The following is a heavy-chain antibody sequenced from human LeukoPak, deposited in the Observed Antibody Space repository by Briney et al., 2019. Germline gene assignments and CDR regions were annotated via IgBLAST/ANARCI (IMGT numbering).Heavy chain of an antibody. Sequence: GGSLRLSCAASGFTFSPYWMHWVRQVPAKGLVWVSDINSDGTITHYADSVKGRFTVSRDNAQDTLYLQMNSLRAEDTAVYYCARGTALQDYWGQGTLVTVSS. D-gene: IGHD2-2*02. J-gene: IGHJ4*02. CDR1: GFTFSPYW. CDR3: ARGTALQDY. V-gene: IGHV3-74*01. CDR2: INSDGTIT.